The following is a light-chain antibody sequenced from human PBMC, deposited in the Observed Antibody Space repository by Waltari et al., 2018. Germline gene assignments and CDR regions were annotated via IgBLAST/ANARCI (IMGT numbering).Light chain of an antibody. CDR3: QQYYSTPTWT. CDR1: KSVLYSSNKKNE. V-gene: IGKV4-1*01. J-gene: IGKJ1*01. Sequence: DIVMTQSPYSLAVSLRERAPINCTSSKSVLYSSNKKNELAWYQQQPAQPPKLLISLASTRESGVPERFSGSGSGTDFTLTISSLQAEDVAVYYCQQYYSTPTWTFGQGTKVEIK. CDR2: LAS.